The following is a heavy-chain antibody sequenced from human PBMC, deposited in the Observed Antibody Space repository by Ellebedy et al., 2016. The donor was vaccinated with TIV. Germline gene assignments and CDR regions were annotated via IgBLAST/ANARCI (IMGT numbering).Heavy chain of an antibody. V-gene: IGHV3-48*04. CDR3: ARTARLLWFGEWKFRGFDY. J-gene: IGHJ4*02. CDR2: ISSSGSSK. CDR1: AFAFSSYA. Sequence: PGGSLRLSCAASAFAFSSYAMNWVRQAPGKGLEWVSYISSSGSSKKYADSVKGRFSISRDSAKNSLFLQMNSLSAEDTAVYYCARTARLLWFGEWKFRGFDYWGQGTLVTVSS. D-gene: IGHD3-10*01.